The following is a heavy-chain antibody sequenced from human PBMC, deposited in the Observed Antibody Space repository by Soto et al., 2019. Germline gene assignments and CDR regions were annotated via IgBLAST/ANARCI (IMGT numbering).Heavy chain of an antibody. J-gene: IGHJ5*02. D-gene: IGHD1-26*01. V-gene: IGHV1-69*13. CDR1: GGSFSNFG. CDR2: IIPIFGTA. CDR3: ARTTAAYNWFDP. Sequence: ASLKVSCKASGGSFSNFGISWVRQAPGQGLEWMGGIIPIFGTANYAQKFQGRVTITADESTSTAYMELSSLRSEDTAVYYCARTTAAYNWFDPWGQGTLVTVSS.